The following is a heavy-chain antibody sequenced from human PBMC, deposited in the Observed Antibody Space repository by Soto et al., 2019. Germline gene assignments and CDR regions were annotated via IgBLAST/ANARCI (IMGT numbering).Heavy chain of an antibody. CDR1: GGSISSVGYY. V-gene: IGHV4-31*03. CDR2: IYYSGST. J-gene: IGHJ4*02. Sequence: QVQLQESGPGLVKPSQTLSLTCTVSGGSISSVGYYWSWIRQHPGKGLEWMGYIYYSGSTYYNPSLMSRVTISVDTSKNQFSLKLSSVTAADTAVYYCARGQVEMATLETYYFDYGGQGTLVTVSS. CDR3: ARGQVEMATLETYYFDY. D-gene: IGHD5-12*01.